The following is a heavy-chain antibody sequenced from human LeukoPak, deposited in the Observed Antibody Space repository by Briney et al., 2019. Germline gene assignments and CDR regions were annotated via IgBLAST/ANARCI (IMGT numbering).Heavy chain of an antibody. D-gene: IGHD5-24*01. J-gene: IGHJ4*02. Sequence: SVKVSCKASGGTFSSYAISWVRQAPGQGLEWMGRIIPIFGTANYAQKFQGRVTITTDESTSTAYMALSSLRSEDTAAYYCARDVLRDGYNFYYFDYWGQGTLVTVSS. CDR3: ARDVLRDGYNFYYFDY. CDR2: IIPIFGTA. V-gene: IGHV1-69*05. CDR1: GGTFSSYA.